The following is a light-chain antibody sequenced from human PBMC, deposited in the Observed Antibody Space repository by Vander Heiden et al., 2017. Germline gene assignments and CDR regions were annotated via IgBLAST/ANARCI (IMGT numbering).Light chain of an antibody. J-gene: IGKJ3*01. V-gene: IGKV3-11*01. Sequence: EIVLTQSPATLSLSPGERATLSCRASQSVSSYLAWYQQKPGQAPRLLIYDASNSANGIPDRFSGSGYVTDFTLTSSSREPEDFAVYYEQQRSTSFTFGHGTKVDIK. CDR1: QSVSSY. CDR3: QQRSTSFT. CDR2: DAS.